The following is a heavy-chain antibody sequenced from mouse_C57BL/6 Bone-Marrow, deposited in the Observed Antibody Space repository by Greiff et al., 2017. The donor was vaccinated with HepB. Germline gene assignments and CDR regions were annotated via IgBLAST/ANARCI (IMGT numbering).Heavy chain of an antibody. CDR2: IYPGNSDT. J-gene: IGHJ2*01. Sequence: VQLKQSGTVLARPGASVKMSCKTSGYTFTSYWMHWVKQRPGQGLEWIGAIYPGNSDTSYNQKFKGKAKLTAVTSASTAYMELSSLTNEDSAVYYCCSTRSKGYFDYWGQGTTLTVSS. CDR1: GYTFTSYW. V-gene: IGHV1-5*01. D-gene: IGHD2-1*01. CDR3: CSTRSKGYFDY.